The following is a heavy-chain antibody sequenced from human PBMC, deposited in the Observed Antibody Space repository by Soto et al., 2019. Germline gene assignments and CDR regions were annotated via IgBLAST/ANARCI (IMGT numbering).Heavy chain of an antibody. D-gene: IGHD1-26*01. V-gene: IGHV3-23*01. Sequence: PGGSLRLSCAASGFTFSSYAMSWVRQAPGKGLEWVSAISGSGGSTYYADSVKGRFTISRDNSKNTLYLQMNSLRAEDTAVYYCAKDLGWELGKGSTCFDYWGQGTLVTVSS. CDR3: AKDLGWELGKGSTCFDY. CDR1: GFTFSSYA. J-gene: IGHJ4*02. CDR2: ISGSGGST.